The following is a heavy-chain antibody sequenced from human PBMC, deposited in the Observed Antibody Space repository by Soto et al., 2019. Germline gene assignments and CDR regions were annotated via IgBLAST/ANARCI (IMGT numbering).Heavy chain of an antibody. CDR3: GKDPNGDYVGAHDM. D-gene: IGHD4-17*01. Sequence: EVQLLESGGSLVQPGGSLRLSCAASGFTFGSYAMSWVRQAPGAGLEWVSGISATGGHAYYADSVKGRFTISRDNSRNTVFLQMNSLTAEDTALYYCGKDPNGDYVGAHDMWGRGTMVTVSS. J-gene: IGHJ3*02. CDR2: ISATGGHA. CDR1: GFTFGSYA. V-gene: IGHV3-23*01.